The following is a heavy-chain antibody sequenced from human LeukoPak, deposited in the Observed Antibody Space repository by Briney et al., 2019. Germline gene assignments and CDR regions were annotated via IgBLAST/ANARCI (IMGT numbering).Heavy chain of an antibody. V-gene: IGHV4-4*07. Sequence: SETLSLTCTVSGGSINGYYWSWIRQPAGQGLEWIGRIYSSGDTNYNPSLRSRVTMSVDTSKNQFSLKLSSVTAADTAVYYCATEWELLRAQRGLGFQHWGQGTLVTVSS. D-gene: IGHD1-26*01. J-gene: IGHJ1*01. CDR2: IYSSGDT. CDR3: ATEWELLRAQRGLGFQH. CDR1: GGSINGYY.